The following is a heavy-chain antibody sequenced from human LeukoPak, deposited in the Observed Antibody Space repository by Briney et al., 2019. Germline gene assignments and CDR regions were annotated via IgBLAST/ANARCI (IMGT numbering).Heavy chain of an antibody. CDR2: LYSGSDT. J-gene: IGHJ2*01. V-gene: IGHV3-53*01. CDR1: GFSVSTKY. Sequence: PGGSLRLSCAASGFSVSTKYMNWVRQAPGKGLEWISILYSGSDTYYANSMKGRFTISRDSSKNILFLQMNDLRAEDTAVYYCARVGDHFHWYLDLWGRGTLVTVSS. CDR3: ARVGDHFHWYLDL. D-gene: IGHD3-10*01.